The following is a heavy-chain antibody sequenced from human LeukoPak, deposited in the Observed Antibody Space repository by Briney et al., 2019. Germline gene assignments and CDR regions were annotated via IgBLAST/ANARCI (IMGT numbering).Heavy chain of an antibody. V-gene: IGHV3-7*04. Sequence: GGSLRLSCAASGFTFSSYWMNWVRQAPGKGLEWVANIKEDGSEKYYVDSVKGRFTISRDNAKNSLYLQMNSLSAEDTAVYFCARGSGSYYLWGQGTLVTVSS. J-gene: IGHJ4*02. CDR2: IKEDGSEK. CDR1: GFTFSSYW. CDR3: ARGSGSYYL. D-gene: IGHD1-26*01.